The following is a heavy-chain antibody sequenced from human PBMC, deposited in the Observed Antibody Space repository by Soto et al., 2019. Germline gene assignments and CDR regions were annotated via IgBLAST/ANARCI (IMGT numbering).Heavy chain of an antibody. J-gene: IGHJ6*03. V-gene: IGHV1-8*01. CDR1: GYTFTSYD. CDR3: ARLIVVVVPAAFYYYYYMEV. Sequence: GASVKVSCKASGYTFTSYDINWVRQATGQGLEWMGWMNPNSGNTGYAQKFQGRVTMTRNTSISTAYMELSSLRSEDTAVYYCARLIVVVVPAAFYYYYYMEVWGKGTTVTVSS. D-gene: IGHD2-2*01. CDR2: MNPNSGNT.